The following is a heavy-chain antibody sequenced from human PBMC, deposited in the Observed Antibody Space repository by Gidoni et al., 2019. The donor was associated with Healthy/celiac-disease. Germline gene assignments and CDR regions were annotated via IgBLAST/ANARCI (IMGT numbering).Heavy chain of an antibody. CDR3: ARVSGWYRSYFDY. Sequence: EVQLVESGGGLVKPGGSLRLSCAASGFTFSRYWMSWVRQAPGKGLEWVANIKQDGSEKYYVDSVKGRFTISRDNAKNSLYLQMNSLRAEDTAVYYCARVSGWYRSYFDYWGQGTLVTVSS. CDR1: GFTFSRYW. V-gene: IGHV3-7*03. D-gene: IGHD6-19*01. J-gene: IGHJ4*02. CDR2: IKQDGSEK.